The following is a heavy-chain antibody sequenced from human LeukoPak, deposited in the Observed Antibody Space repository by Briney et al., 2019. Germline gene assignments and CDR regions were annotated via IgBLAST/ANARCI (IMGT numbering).Heavy chain of an antibody. CDR1: GFAFSTYW. V-gene: IGHV3-7*01. CDR3: ARDKGIDY. Sequence: PGGSLRLSGAASGFAFSTYWMSWVRQAPGKGLEWVANIKQDGSDKYYVDSVKGRLTISRDNAKNSLYLQMNSLRAEDTAVYYCARDKGIDYWGQRTLVTVSS. J-gene: IGHJ4*02. CDR2: IKQDGSDK.